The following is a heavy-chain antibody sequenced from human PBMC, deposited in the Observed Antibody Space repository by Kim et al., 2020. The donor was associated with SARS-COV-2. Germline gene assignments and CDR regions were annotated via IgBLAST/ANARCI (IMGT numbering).Heavy chain of an antibody. D-gene: IGHD3-10*01. CDR2: IYYSGST. CDR1: GGSISSYY. V-gene: IGHV4-59*13. Sequence: SETLSLTCTVSGGSISSYYWSWIRQPPGKGLEWIGYIYYSGSTNYNPSLKSRVTISVDTSKNQFSLKLSSVTAADTAVYYCARWIGVRGNWFDPWGQGTLVTVSS. CDR3: ARWIGVRGNWFDP. J-gene: IGHJ5*02.